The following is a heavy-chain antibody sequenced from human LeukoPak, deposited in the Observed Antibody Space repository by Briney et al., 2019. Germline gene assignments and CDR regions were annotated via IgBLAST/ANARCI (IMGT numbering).Heavy chain of an antibody. CDR2: ISGSGGST. D-gene: IGHD4/OR15-4a*01. Sequence: GGSLRLSCATSGFTFSNYAMNWVRQAPGKGLEWVSGISGSGGSTYYADSVKGRFTISRDNSKNTMYLQINSLRAEDTAVYYCVKQGTNYSPYGMDVWGQGTTVTV. CDR3: VKQGTNYSPYGMDV. CDR1: GFTFSNYA. J-gene: IGHJ6*02. V-gene: IGHV3-23*01.